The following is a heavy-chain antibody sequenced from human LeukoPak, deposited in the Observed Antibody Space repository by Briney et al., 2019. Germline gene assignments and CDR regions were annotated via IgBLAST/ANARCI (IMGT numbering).Heavy chain of an antibody. D-gene: IGHD5-18*01. CDR1: GGSISSYY. V-gene: IGHV4-59*01. CDR3: ARARIQLWSYYFDY. J-gene: IGHJ4*02. Sequence: PSETLSLTCTVSGGSISSYYWSWIRQPPVQGLQWIGYIYYSGSTNYNPSLKGRVTISVDTSKNQFSLKLSSVTAADTAVYYCARARIQLWSYYFDYWGQGTLVTVSS. CDR2: IYYSGST.